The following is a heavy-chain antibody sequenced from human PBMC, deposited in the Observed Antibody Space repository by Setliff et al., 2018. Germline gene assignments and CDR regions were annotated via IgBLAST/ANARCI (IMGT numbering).Heavy chain of an antibody. Sequence: KPSETLSLTCTVSGGSISSSSYYWGWIRQPPGKGLEWIGSIYYSGSTYYNPSLKSRVTISVDTSKNQFSPKLSSVTAADTAVYYCATPYYYDSSGYYHWGQGTLVTVSS. J-gene: IGHJ5*02. V-gene: IGHV4-39*01. D-gene: IGHD3-22*01. CDR2: IYYSGST. CDR3: ATPYYYDSSGYYH. CDR1: GGSISSSSYY.